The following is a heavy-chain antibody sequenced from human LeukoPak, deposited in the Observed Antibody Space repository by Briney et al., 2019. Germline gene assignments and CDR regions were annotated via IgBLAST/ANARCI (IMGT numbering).Heavy chain of an antibody. D-gene: IGHD3-16*01. J-gene: IGHJ4*02. CDR3: ARRGRSTGYFDY. CDR1: GGSISSYY. CDR2: ISSSGTT. V-gene: IGHV4-4*07. Sequence: SETLSLTCTVSGGSISSYYWSWIRQPAGKGLEWIGRISSSGTTNYNPSLKSRVTMSVDTSKNQFSLKLSSVTAADTAVYYCARRGRSTGYFDYWGQGTLVTVSS.